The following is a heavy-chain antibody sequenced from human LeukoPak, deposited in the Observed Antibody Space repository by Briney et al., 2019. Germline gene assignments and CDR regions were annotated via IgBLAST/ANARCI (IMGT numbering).Heavy chain of an antibody. Sequence: GGSLRLSCAASGFTFSTYAMGWVRQAPGKGLEWVSSIKGGGGDPFYADSVKGRFTTSRDNSKNTLFLQLNSLRAEDSAVYYCARGGHDFSPFYWWGQGTLVTVSS. CDR2: IKGGGGDP. V-gene: IGHV3-23*01. CDR3: ARGGHDFSPFYW. CDR1: GFTFSTYA. J-gene: IGHJ4*02. D-gene: IGHD4-11*01.